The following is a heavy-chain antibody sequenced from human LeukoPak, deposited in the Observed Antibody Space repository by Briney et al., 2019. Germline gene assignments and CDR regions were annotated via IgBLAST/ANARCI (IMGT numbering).Heavy chain of an antibody. V-gene: IGHV3-74*01. CDR1: GFTFGNYC. Sequence: GGSLRLSCTASGFTFGNYCMHWVRQTPGKGLIWVSRICPGGTITNYADSVKGRFTISRDDAKNMMFLQMNSLRADDTAVYYCAREGGYLYWGQGTLVTVSS. CDR2: ICPGGTIT. D-gene: IGHD5-12*01. CDR3: AREGGYLY. J-gene: IGHJ4*02.